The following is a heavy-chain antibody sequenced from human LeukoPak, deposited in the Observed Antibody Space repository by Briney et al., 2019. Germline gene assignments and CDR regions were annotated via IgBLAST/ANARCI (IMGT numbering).Heavy chain of an antibody. J-gene: IGHJ6*03. Sequence: PGGSLRLSCAASGFTFSSYGMHWVRQAPGKGLEWVAFIRYDGSNKYYADSVKGRFTISRDNSKNTLYLQMNSLRAEDTAVYYCAKDQLDYYYYYRDVWGKGTTVTVSS. CDR2: IRYDGSNK. CDR3: AKDQLDYYYYYRDV. D-gene: IGHD5-24*01. CDR1: GFTFSSYG. V-gene: IGHV3-30*02.